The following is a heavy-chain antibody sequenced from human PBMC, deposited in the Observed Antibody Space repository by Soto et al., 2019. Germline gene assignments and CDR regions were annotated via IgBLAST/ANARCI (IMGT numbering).Heavy chain of an antibody. Sequence: GGSLRLSCAASGFTFSSYGMHWVRQAPGKGLEWVAVIWYDGSNKYYADSVKGRFTISRDNSKNTLYLQMNSLRAEDTAVYYCARDKSIAAAENLFDPWGQGTLVTVSS. D-gene: IGHD6-13*01. V-gene: IGHV3-33*01. CDR3: ARDKSIAAAENLFDP. CDR1: GFTFSSYG. J-gene: IGHJ5*02. CDR2: IWYDGSNK.